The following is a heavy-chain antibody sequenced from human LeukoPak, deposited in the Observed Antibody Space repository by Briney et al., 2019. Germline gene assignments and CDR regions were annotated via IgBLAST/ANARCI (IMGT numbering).Heavy chain of an antibody. Sequence: PSETLSLTCSVSGDSITSHYWSWIRQPPGKGLEWIAYMYSSGTSKYNPSLKSRVTISIDASRSQFSLRLYSVTAADTAMYYCVRHPRSCSASGTCYSWFDASGQGTLVTVSS. CDR2: MYSSGTS. CDR3: VRHPRSCSASGTCYSWFDA. V-gene: IGHV4-59*08. CDR1: GDSITSHY. J-gene: IGHJ5*02. D-gene: IGHD2-15*01.